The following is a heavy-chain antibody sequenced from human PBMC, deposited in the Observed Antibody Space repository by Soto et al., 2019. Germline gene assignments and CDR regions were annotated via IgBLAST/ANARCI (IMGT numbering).Heavy chain of an antibody. CDR2: INGGDGTT. CDR3: ATGPRREY. Sequence: QVQLVQSGAEVKKPGASVKVSCKASGYTFTSYAIHWVRQAPGQSLEWMGWINGGDGTTKYSQKFQGRVTITRDTSASTAYMELSSLRSEDTAVYYCATGPRREYWGQGSLVTVSS. CDR1: GYTFTSYA. V-gene: IGHV1-3*01. J-gene: IGHJ4*02.